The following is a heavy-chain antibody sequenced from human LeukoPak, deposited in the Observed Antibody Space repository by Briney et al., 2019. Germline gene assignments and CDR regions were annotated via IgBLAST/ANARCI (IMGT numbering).Heavy chain of an antibody. J-gene: IGHJ4*02. V-gene: IGHV3-21*01. CDR1: GFDLSPYT. D-gene: IGHD3-16*01. Sequence: PGGSLRPSCSASGFDLSPYTMNWVRQAPGKGLEWVASISSSSTYMYYGDSVKGRFTISRDNAKNTLYPQLDSLRAEDTATYYCARRVSTFLSWGQGNLGIVSS. CDR2: ISSSSTYM. CDR3: ARRVSTFLS.